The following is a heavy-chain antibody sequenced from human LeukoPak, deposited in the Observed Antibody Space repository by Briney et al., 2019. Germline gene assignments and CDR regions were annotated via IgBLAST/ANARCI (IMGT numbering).Heavy chain of an antibody. V-gene: IGHV4-4*07. D-gene: IGHD4-17*01. CDR3: ARDDYVEGFVGYMDV. Sequence: SETLYLTCTVSGGSISSYYWSWIRQPAGKGLEWIGRIYTSGSTNYNPSLKSRVTMSVDTSKNQFSLKLSSVTAADTAVYYCARDDYVEGFVGYMDVWGKGTTVTISS. CDR1: GGSISSYY. CDR2: IYTSGST. J-gene: IGHJ6*03.